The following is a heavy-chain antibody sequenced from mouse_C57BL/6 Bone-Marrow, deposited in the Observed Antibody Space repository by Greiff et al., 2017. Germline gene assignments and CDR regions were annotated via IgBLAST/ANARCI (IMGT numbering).Heavy chain of an antibody. V-gene: IGHV1-72*01. D-gene: IGHD1-1*01. Sequence: QVQLQQPGAELVKPGASVKLSCKASGYTFTSYWMHWVKQRPGRGLEWIGRIDPKIGGTKYNEKFKSKATLTVDKPSSTAYMQLSSLTSEDSAVYDCARGITTVLEAYWGQGTLVTVSA. CDR1: GYTFTSYW. J-gene: IGHJ3*01. CDR3: ARGITTVLEAY. CDR2: IDPKIGGT.